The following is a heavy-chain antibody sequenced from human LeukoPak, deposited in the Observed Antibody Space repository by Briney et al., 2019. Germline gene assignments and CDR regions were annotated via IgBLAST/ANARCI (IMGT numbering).Heavy chain of an antibody. CDR2: IYYSGST. V-gene: IGHV4-59*08. CDR1: GGSISSYY. Sequence: PSETLSLTCTVSGGSISSYYWGWIRQPPGKGLEWIGYIYYSGSTNYNPSLKSRVTISVDTSKNQFSLKLSSVTAADTAVYYCARLPMVRGVIHGMDVWGQGTTVTVSS. CDR3: ARLPMVRGVIHGMDV. D-gene: IGHD3-10*01. J-gene: IGHJ6*02.